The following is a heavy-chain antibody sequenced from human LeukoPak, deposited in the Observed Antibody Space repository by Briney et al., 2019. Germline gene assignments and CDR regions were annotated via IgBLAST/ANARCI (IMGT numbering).Heavy chain of an antibody. J-gene: IGHJ4*02. Sequence: GGSLRLSCAGSGFTFSSYWMSWIRQAPGKGPEWVANIKQDGREKHYVDSVKGRFTVSRDNAKSSLYLQMNSLRAEDTAVYYCTRDEAAATNWGQGTLVTVSS. V-gene: IGHV3-7*01. D-gene: IGHD6-13*01. CDR2: IKQDGREK. CDR1: GFTFSSYW. CDR3: TRDEAAATN.